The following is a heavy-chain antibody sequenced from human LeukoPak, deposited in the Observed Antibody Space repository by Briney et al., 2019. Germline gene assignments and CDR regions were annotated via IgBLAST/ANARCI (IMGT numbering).Heavy chain of an antibody. V-gene: IGHV3-21*04. CDR3: ATDLQGGYYYGSGSYYDY. Sequence: GGSLRLSCAASGFTFSSYSMNWVRQAPGKGLEWVSSISSSSSYIYYADSVKGRFTISRDNAKNSLYLQMNSLRAEDTAVYYCATDLQGGYYYGSGSYYDYWGQGTLVTVPS. CDR2: ISSSSSYI. CDR1: GFTFSSYS. D-gene: IGHD3-10*01. J-gene: IGHJ4*02.